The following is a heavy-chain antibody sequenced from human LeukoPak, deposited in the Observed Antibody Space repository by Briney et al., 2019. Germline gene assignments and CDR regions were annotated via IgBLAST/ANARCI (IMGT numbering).Heavy chain of an antibody. CDR1: GDSSSNYY. Sequence: SETLSLTCSVSGDSSSNYYWSWFRQPPGKGLEWIGLIYTSGSTNYNPSLKSRVTISVDTSKNQFSLKLSSVTAADTAVYYCARAPGIAVAGVDYYYYGMDVWGQGTTVTVSS. CDR2: IYTSGST. CDR3: ARAPGIAVAGVDYYYYGMDV. D-gene: IGHD6-19*01. V-gene: IGHV4-4*09. J-gene: IGHJ6*02.